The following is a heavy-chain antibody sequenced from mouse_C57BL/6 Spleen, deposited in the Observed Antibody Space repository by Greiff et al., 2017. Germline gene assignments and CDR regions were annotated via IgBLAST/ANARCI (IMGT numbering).Heavy chain of an antibody. V-gene: IGHV1-15*01. J-gene: IGHJ2*01. D-gene: IGHD3-1*01. CDR3: TRRGRGYFDY. Sequence: QVQLKESGAELVRPGASVTLSCKASGYTFTDYEMHWVKQTPVHGLEWIGAIDPETGGTAYNQKFKGKAILTADKSSSTAYMELRSLTSEDSAVYYCTRRGRGYFDYWGQGTTLTVSS. CDR1: GYTFTDYE. CDR2: IDPETGGT.